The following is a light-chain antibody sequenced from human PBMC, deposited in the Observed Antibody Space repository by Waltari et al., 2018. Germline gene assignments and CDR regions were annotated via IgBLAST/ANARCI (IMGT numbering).Light chain of an antibody. J-gene: IGKJ1*01. Sequence: DIQMTQSPSTLSASVGDRVTITCRASQSISSWLAWYQQKPGKAPRLLIYKASILERGVPSRFSGRGAGTGFPLPISRLEAGDFGTYYCQQYGSLWTFGQGTKVEIK. V-gene: IGKV1-5*03. CDR1: QSISSW. CDR2: KAS. CDR3: QQYGSLWT.